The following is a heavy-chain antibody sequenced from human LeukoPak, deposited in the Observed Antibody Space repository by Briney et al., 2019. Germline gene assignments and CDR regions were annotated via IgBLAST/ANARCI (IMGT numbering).Heavy chain of an antibody. CDR2: ITSSSTL. V-gene: IGHV3-21*01. D-gene: IGHD1-26*01. J-gene: IGHJ6*03. CDR1: GFTFSSYE. Sequence: GGSLRLSCAASGFTFSSYEMNWVRQAPGKGLEWVSSITSSSTLYYADSVKGRFTISRDNARNSLYLQMNSLRVEDTAVYYCARDPYSGNYGDYYYYYMDVWGKGTTVTISS. CDR3: ARDPYSGNYGDYYYYYMDV.